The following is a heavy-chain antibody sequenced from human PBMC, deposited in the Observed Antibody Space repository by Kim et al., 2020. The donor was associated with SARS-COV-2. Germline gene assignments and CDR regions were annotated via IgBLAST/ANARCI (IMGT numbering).Heavy chain of an antibody. CDR2: IIPIFGTS. CDR3: ASQGGVLHGGVFDY. J-gene: IGHJ4*02. D-gene: IGHD4-17*01. Sequence: SVKVSCKASGGTFSSYAISWVRQAPGQGLEWMGGIIPIFGTSNYAQKFQGRVTITADESTSTAYMELSSLRSEDTAVYYCASQGGVLHGGVFDYWGQGTLVTVSS. CDR1: GGTFSSYA. V-gene: IGHV1-69*13.